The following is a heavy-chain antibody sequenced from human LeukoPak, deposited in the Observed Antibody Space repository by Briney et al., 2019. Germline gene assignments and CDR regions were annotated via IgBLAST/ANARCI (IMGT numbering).Heavy chain of an antibody. V-gene: IGHV2-5*02. CDR3: AHRRDSSGYQYRYWFAP. CDR2: INWDDQK. Sequence: SGPTLVKPTQTLTLTCTFSGFSLTTSGVGVGWIRQPPGKALEWLALINWDDQKVYSPSLQSRLSITKDTSKNQVVLTMANVDPVDTATCYCAHRRDSSGYQYRYWFAPWGQGTLVTVSS. CDR1: GFSLTTSGVG. D-gene: IGHD3-22*01. J-gene: IGHJ5*02.